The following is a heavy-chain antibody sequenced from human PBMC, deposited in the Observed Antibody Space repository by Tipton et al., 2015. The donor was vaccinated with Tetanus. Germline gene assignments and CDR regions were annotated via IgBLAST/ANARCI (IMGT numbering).Heavy chain of an antibody. V-gene: IGHV4-59*12. J-gene: IGHJ4*02. CDR1: GASITSFF. CDR2: VHFTGSA. Sequence: TLSLTCNVSGASITSFFWNWLRQSPGKGLEWIGDVHFTGSATHNPSLKSRVTMSVDTSKNQFSLKLSSVTAADTAVYYCARVRRGATTDLDYWGQGTLVTVSS. CDR3: ARVRRGATTDLDY. D-gene: IGHD5-12*01.